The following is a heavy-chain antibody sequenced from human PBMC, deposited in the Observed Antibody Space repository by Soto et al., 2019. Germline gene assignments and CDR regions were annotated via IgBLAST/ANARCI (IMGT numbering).Heavy chain of an antibody. Sequence: QVQLVQSGAEVKKPGSSVKVSCKASGGTFSSYTISWVRQAPGQGLEWMGRIIPILGIANYAQKFQGRVTMTADKSTSTAYMELSSLRSEDTAVYYCARDQFRPLGPLNVATDLYYFDYWGQGTLVTVSS. CDR1: GGTFSSYT. V-gene: IGHV1-69*08. CDR2: IIPILGIA. D-gene: IGHD5-12*01. CDR3: ARDQFRPLGPLNVATDLYYFDY. J-gene: IGHJ4*02.